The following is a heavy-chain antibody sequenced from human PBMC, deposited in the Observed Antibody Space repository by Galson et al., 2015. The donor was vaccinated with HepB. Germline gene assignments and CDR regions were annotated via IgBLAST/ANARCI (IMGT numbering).Heavy chain of an antibody. CDR2: ISYDGSNK. V-gene: IGHV3-30*04. CDR1: GFTFSSYA. Sequence: SLRLSCAASGFTFSSYAMHWVRQAPGKGLEWVAVISYDGSNKYYADSVKGRFTISRDNSKNTLYLQMNSLRAEDTAVYYCAREDMITFGGVIVIRGLFDYWGQGTLVTVSS. CDR3: AREDMITFGGVIVIRGLFDY. J-gene: IGHJ4*02. D-gene: IGHD3-16*02.